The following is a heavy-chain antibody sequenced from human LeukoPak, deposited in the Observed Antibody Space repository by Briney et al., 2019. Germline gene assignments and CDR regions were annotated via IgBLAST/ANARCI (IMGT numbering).Heavy chain of an antibody. D-gene: IGHD3-10*01. J-gene: IGHJ6*03. CDR3: ARARLWFGELLPYYYYYMDV. CDR2: RKTNTGKP. V-gene: IGHV7-4-1*02. CDR1: GYTFTSYA. Sequence: ASVKVSCKGSGYTFTSYAMNWVGQAPGEGGEWRGWRKTNTGKPKYVQGITGGVVFSFDPSVSTAYLQISSLKAEDTAVYYCARARLWFGELLPYYYYYMDVWGKGTTVTVSS.